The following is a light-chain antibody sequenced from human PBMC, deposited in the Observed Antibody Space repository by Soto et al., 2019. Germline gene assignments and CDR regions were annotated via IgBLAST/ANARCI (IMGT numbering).Light chain of an antibody. J-gene: IGKJ1*01. CDR3: QQYNNWPRT. V-gene: IGKV3-15*01. Sequence: EIVMTQSPATLSVSPGERATLSCRASQSVSSNLAWYQLKPGQAPRLLIYGASTRATGIPARFSGSGSGTEFTLTISSLQSEDFAVYYCQQYNNWPRTFGRGTKVEIK. CDR1: QSVSSN. CDR2: GAS.